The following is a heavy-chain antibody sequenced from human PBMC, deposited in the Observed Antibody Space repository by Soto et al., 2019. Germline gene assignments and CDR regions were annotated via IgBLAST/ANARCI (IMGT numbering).Heavy chain of an antibody. CDR3: AKPPDYNWNDY. D-gene: IGHD1-20*01. CDR2: VSGSGGST. CDR1: GFPFSSYA. V-gene: IGHV3-23*01. J-gene: IGHJ4*02. Sequence: PGGSLSLSCAASGFPFSSYAMSWVRQAPGKGLEWISAVSGSGGSTYYADSVKGRFTISRDNSKDTLYLQMNNLRAEDTAVYYCAKPPDYNWNDYWGQGTLVTVSS.